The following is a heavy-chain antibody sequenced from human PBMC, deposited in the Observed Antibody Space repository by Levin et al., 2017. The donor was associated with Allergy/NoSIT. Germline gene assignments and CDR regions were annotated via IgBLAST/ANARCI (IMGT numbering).Heavy chain of an antibody. CDR2: IDHTGST. V-gene: IGHV4-34*01. CDR3: ARGHYCSSTSCFRGLQY. Sequence: SSETLSLTCAVYGESFSGYYWSWIRQLPGKGLEWIGEIDHTGSTSYNPSLKSRTTISVDTSKNQFSLRLTSVTAADTAVYYCARGHYCSSTSCFRGLQYWGHGNLVTVSS. J-gene: IGHJ1*01. CDR1: GESFSGYY. D-gene: IGHD2-2*01.